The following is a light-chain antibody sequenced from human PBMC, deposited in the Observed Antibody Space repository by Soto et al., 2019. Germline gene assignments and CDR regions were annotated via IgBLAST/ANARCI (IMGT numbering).Light chain of an antibody. CDR3: QQYVSSVT. J-gene: IGKJ1*01. Sequence: EIVLTQSPGSLSLSPGERATLSCRASQSVDSSFFAWHQKKPGQAPRLLIYGASKRATGIPAMFSGSWSGTDFPLTISRLEPEDFAVYYCQQYVSSVTFGQGTKVEIK. V-gene: IGKV3-20*01. CDR2: GAS. CDR1: QSVDSSF.